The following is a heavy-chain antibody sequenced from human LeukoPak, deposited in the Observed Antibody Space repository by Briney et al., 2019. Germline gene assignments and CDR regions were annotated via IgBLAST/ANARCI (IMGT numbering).Heavy chain of an antibody. J-gene: IGHJ4*02. D-gene: IGHD3-10*01. V-gene: IGHV1-46*01. CDR3: ASQSSGSYEFDY. Sequence: ASVKVSCKASGYTFTSYYMHWVRQAPGQGLEWMGKINPSGGSTSYAQKFQGRVTMTRDTSTSTVYMELSSLRSEDTAVYYCASQSSGSYEFDYWGQGTLVTVSS. CDR1: GYTFTSYY. CDR2: INPSGGST.